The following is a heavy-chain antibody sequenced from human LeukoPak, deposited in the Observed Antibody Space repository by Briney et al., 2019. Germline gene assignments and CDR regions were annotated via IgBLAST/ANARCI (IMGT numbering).Heavy chain of an antibody. D-gene: IGHD2-15*01. CDR1: GFTFSSYS. J-gene: IGHJ1*01. CDR3: ASGSYCSGGSCYIAEYFQH. CDR2: ISSSSSYI. Sequence: GGSLRLSCAASGFTFSSYSMNWVRQAPGKGLEWVSSISSSSSYIYYADSMKGRFTISRDNAKNSLYLQMNSLRAEDTAVYYCASGSYCSGGSCYIAEYFQHWGQGTLVTVSS. V-gene: IGHV3-21*01.